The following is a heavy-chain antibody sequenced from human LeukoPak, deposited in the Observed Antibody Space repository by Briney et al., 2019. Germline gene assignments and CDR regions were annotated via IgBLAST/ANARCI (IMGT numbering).Heavy chain of an antibody. CDR1: GYTFTSFW. V-gene: IGHV5-51*01. CDR2: TYPGDSDA. J-gene: IGHJ4*02. Sequence: GESLKISCKGSGYTFTSFWIGWVRQMPGKGLEWTGITYPGDSDATYSPSFQGQVTISADKSINTAYLQWSSLKASDTAIYYCARHHPGDSNLDFWGQGTLVTVSS. CDR3: ARHHPGDSNLDF. D-gene: IGHD2-21*02.